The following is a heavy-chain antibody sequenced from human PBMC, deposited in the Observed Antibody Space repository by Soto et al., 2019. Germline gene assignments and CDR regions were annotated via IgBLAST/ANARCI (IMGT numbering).Heavy chain of an antibody. J-gene: IGHJ6*02. D-gene: IGHD2-21*01. Sequence: GPTLVNHTQTLTLTCSFSGFSLSTSGVGVGWIRQPPGKAPEWLGIIYWNDDKRYSPSLKTRVTITKDTSRNQVVLRMTSVEHDDPATSYRANKTSGWRSLPHVWGPANTVTVSS. CDR3: ANKTSGWRSLPHV. V-gene: IGHV2-5*01. CDR1: GFSLSTSGVG. CDR2: IYWNDDK.